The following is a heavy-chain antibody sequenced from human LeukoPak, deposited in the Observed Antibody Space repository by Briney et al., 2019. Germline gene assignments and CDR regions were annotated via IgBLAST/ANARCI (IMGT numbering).Heavy chain of an antibody. CDR1: GGSISSYY. D-gene: IGHD1-26*01. Sequence: SETLSLTCTVSGGSISSYYWSWIRQPPGKGLEWIGYIYHSGSTYYNPSLKSRVTISVDRSKNQFSLKLSSVTAADTAVYYCARVGAYSGSYNWGQGTLVTVSS. J-gene: IGHJ4*02. CDR2: IYHSGST. CDR3: ARVGAYSGSYN. V-gene: IGHV4-59*12.